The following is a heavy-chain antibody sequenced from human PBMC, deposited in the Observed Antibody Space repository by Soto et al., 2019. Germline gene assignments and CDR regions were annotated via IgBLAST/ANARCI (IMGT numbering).Heavy chain of an antibody. V-gene: IGHV2-5*02. CDR2: IYWDDDK. Sequence: QITLKESGPTLVKPTQTLTLTCTFSGFSLSTRGVGVGWVRQPPGKALEWLAIIYWDDDKRYSPSLKSRLTITKDTSKNRVVLTMTNMDPVDTATYYCAHKGGGDRILDYWGQGTLVTVS. CDR1: GFSLSTRGVG. CDR3: AHKGGGDRILDY. D-gene: IGHD3-16*01. J-gene: IGHJ4*02.